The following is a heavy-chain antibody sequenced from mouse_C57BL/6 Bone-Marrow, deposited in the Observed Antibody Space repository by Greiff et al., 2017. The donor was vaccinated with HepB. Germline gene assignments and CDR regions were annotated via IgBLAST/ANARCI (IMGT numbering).Heavy chain of an antibody. J-gene: IGHJ3*01. Sequence: QVQLKQSGAELVRPGSSVKLSCKASGYTFTSYWMHWVKQRPIQGLEWIGNIDPSDSETHYNQKFKDKATLTVDKSSSTAYMQLSSLTSEDSAVYYCARGTTVGFAYWGQGTLVTVSA. CDR2: IDPSDSET. D-gene: IGHD1-1*01. CDR3: ARGTTVGFAY. CDR1: GYTFTSYW. V-gene: IGHV1-52*01.